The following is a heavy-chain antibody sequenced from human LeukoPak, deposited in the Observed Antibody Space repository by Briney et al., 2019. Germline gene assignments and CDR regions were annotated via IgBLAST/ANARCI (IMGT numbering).Heavy chain of an antibody. Sequence: SGGSLRLSCAAAGFTFSSYATSSVRQAPGKGLEWVSAISGSGGSTYYADSVKGRFTISRDNSKNPLYLQMNSLRAEDTAVYYCAKARIWFRESPDYWGQGTLVTVSS. J-gene: IGHJ4*02. CDR2: ISGSGGST. V-gene: IGHV3-23*01. CDR1: GFTFSSYA. D-gene: IGHD3-10*01. CDR3: AKARIWFRESPDY.